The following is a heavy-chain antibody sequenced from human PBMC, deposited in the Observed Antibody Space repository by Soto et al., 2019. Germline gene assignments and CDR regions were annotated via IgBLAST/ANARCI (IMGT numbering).Heavy chain of an antibody. V-gene: IGHV1-46*01. D-gene: IGHD3-10*01. Sequence: ASVKVSCKAFGYTFTSYYMHWVRQAPGQGLEWMGIINPSGGSTTYAQKFQGRVTMTRDTSTTTVYMELSSLRSEDTAMYYCARGLGKSYYDRYWGQGTLVTVSS. CDR3: ARGLGKSYYDRY. CDR1: GYTFTSYY. J-gene: IGHJ4*02. CDR2: INPSGGST.